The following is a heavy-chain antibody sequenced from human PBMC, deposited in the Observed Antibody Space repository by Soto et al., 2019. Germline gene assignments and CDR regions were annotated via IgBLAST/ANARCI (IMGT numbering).Heavy chain of an antibody. Sequence: GGSLRLSCAAFGFSFTNAWMTWGRQAPGKGLEWVGRIKSISSGATTDYAAPVKGRFSISRDDSKNTVYLQMNSLKTDDTAVHYRMAEATIWGQGTLVTV. CDR3: MAEATI. CDR1: GFSFTNAW. V-gene: IGHV3-15*01. J-gene: IGHJ1*01. D-gene: IGHD5-12*01. CDR2: IKSISSGATT.